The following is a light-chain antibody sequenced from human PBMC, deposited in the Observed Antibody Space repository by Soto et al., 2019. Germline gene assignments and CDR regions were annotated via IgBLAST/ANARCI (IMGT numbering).Light chain of an antibody. CDR1: QSISRY. CDR2: AAS. Sequence: DIQMTQSPSPLSASVGDRVTVTCRASQSISRYLNWYQQKPGNAPKLLIYAASNLQSGVPSRFSGSGSGTDFTLTISSLHPEDFATYFCQQSHTPPLPFGGGTKVQIK. V-gene: IGKV1-39*01. J-gene: IGKJ4*01. CDR3: QQSHTPPLP.